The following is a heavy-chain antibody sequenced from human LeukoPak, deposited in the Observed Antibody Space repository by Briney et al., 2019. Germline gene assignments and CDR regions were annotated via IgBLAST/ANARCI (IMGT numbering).Heavy chain of an antibody. CDR2: TSGSGGNP. CDR3: GKETGIILVRGAVDY. CDR1: GFTFSSYS. D-gene: IGHD3-10*01. J-gene: IGHJ4*02. Sequence: GGSLRLSGAASGFTFSSYSMNWVRQAPGKGLEWVSVTSGSGGNPYYADSVKGRFTISRDNSKNTVYLHMNGLRAEDTALYYCGKETGIILVRGAVDYWGQGTLVTVSS. V-gene: IGHV3-23*01.